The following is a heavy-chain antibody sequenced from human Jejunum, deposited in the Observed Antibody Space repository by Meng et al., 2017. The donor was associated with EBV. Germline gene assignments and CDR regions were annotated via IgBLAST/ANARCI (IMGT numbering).Heavy chain of an antibody. Sequence: QLLLQESGSGVVKPSKTLSLTCAVSGDSITRGAYLWSWIRQPPGKGLEWIGNIYHIGSTYYNPSLKSRVTISVDRSKNQFSLKLTSVTAADTAVYYCARGGPDFGDYVPFDYWGQGTLVTVSS. CDR3: ARGGPDFGDYVPFDY. V-gene: IGHV4-30-2*01. CDR1: GDSITRGAYL. J-gene: IGHJ4*02. CDR2: IYHIGST. D-gene: IGHD4-17*01.